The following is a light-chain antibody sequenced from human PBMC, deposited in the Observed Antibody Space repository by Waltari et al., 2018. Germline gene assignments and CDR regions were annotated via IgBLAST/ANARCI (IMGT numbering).Light chain of an antibody. V-gene: IGLV2-14*03. Sequence: QSALTQPASVSGSPGQSITISSTGTSSDVGGYNYVSWYQQHPGKAPKLMIYDVTNRPSGVSNRFSGSKSGNTASLTISGLQAEDEAHYYCSSYTSSSTLVVFGGGTKLTVL. CDR2: DVT. CDR3: SSYTSSSTLVV. CDR1: SSDVGGYNY. J-gene: IGLJ2*01.